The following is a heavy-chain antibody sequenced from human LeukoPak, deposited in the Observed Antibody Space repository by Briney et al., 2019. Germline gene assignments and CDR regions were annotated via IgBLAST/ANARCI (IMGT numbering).Heavy chain of an antibody. Sequence: GGSLRLSCAASGFTFSNAWMSWVRQAPGKGLEWVGRIKSKTDGGTTDYAAPVKGRFTISRDNAKKSLYLQMNSLRPEDTAVYYCFCGSRFVYPFDYWGQGTLATVSS. V-gene: IGHV3-15*01. J-gene: IGHJ4*02. D-gene: IGHD2-21*01. CDR2: IKSKTDGGTT. CDR1: GFTFSNAW. CDR3: FCGSRFVYPFDY.